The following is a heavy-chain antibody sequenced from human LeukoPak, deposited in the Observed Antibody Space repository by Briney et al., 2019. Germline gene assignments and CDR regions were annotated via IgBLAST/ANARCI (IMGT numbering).Heavy chain of an antibody. J-gene: IGHJ6*02. CDR2: IYYSGST. Sequence: SETLSLTCTVSGGSISSYYWSWIRQPPGKGLEWIGYIYYSGSTSYNPSLKSRVTISVDTSKNQFSLKLSSVTAADTAVYYCARDRSLAYYYYGMDVWGQGTTVTVSS. CDR1: GGSISSYY. V-gene: IGHV4-59*01. CDR3: ARDRSLAYYYYGMDV.